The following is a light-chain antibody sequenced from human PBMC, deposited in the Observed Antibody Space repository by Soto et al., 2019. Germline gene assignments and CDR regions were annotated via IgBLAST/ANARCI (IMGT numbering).Light chain of an antibody. Sequence: EIVMTQSPATLSLSPGERATLACRAIPSVSSNVAWYNQKPGHAPRLLIDGAPTRATGIPARFSGSGYGTDVTLTISSLQSEDFAVYYCQQYNTCPPQLTFGGGTKVEIK. CDR1: PSVSSN. CDR2: GAP. J-gene: IGKJ4*02. CDR3: QQYNTCPPQLT. V-gene: IGKV3-15*01.